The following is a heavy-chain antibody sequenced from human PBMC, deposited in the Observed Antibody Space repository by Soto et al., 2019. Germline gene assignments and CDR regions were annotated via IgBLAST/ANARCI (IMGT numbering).Heavy chain of an antibody. D-gene: IGHD6-13*01. J-gene: IGHJ5*02. V-gene: IGHV3-33*08. Sequence: PGGSLRLSCAASGFSFRSYAMHWVRQAPGKGLEWVAVIWYDGVNKYYADSVKGRFTISRDNSNNTLYVQMNSLKAEDTAVYYCDKISRAFITAPATAWGQGNLVTVSS. CDR3: DKISRAFITAPATA. CDR2: IWYDGVNK. CDR1: GFSFRSYA.